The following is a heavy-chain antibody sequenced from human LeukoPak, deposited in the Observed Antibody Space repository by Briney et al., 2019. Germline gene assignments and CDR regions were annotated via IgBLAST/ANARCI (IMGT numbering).Heavy chain of an antibody. CDR2: IYYSGST. Sequence: PSETLSLTCTVSGGSISSYYWSWIRQPPGKGLEWIGYIYYSGSTNYNPSLKSRVTISVDTSKNQFSLKLSSVTAADTAVYYCAGRDGYNYSFDYWGQGTLATVSS. CDR3: AGRDGYNYSFDY. J-gene: IGHJ4*02. CDR1: GGSISSYY. V-gene: IGHV4-59*01. D-gene: IGHD5-24*01.